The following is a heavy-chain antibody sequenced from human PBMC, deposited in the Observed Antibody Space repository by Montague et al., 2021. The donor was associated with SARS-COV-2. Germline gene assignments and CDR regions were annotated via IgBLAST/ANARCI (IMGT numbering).Heavy chain of an antibody. D-gene: IGHD2-21*02. CDR1: GFTFSTFG. J-gene: IGHJ3*01. CDR2: IRGSGGST. Sequence: SLRLSCAASGFTFSTFGMSWVRQAPGKGLEWVSAIRGSGGSTYYADSVKGRFTISRDNSKTTLDLQMNGLRAEDTAVYFCAKHMTAGVHAFHVWGQGTMVTVSS. V-gene: IGHV3-23*01. CDR3: AKHMTAGVHAFHV.